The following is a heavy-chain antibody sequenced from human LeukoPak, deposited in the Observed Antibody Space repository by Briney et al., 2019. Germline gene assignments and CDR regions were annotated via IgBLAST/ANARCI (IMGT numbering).Heavy chain of an antibody. CDR3: ATQQWLVPYYFDY. J-gene: IGHJ4*02. Sequence: QPGGSLRLSCAASGFTFSSYAMSWVRQAPGKGLEWVSAISGSGGSTYYADSVKGRFTISRDNSKNTLYLQMNSLRAEDTAIYYCATQQWLVPYYFDYWGQGTLVTVSS. V-gene: IGHV3-23*01. D-gene: IGHD6-19*01. CDR2: ISGSGGST. CDR1: GFTFSSYA.